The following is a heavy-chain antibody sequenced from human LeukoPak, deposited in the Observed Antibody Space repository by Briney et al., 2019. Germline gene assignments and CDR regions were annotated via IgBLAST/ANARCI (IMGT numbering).Heavy chain of an antibody. J-gene: IGHJ4*02. CDR3: ARTSYSYDFSF. D-gene: IGHD3-22*01. CDR1: GYTFTSYF. CDR2: ISSSGGGT. V-gene: IGHV1-46*01. Sequence: ASVKVSCKASGYTFTSYFMHWVRQAPGQGLDWMGVISSSGGGTSYAQKFQGRVTMTRDTSTSTVYMELSSLRSEDTAVYYCARTSYSYDFSFWGQGTLVTVSS.